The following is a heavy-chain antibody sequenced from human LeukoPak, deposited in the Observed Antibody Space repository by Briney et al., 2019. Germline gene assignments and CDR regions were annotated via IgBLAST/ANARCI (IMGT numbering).Heavy chain of an antibody. V-gene: IGHV4-34*01. CDR1: GFTVSSNY. Sequence: GSLRLSCAASGFTVSSNYMTWVRQPPGKGLEWIGEINHSGSTNYNPSLKSRVTISVDTSKNQFSLKLSSVTAADTAVYYCARRVHDLGYCSGGSCYFSYYYYYMDVWGKGTTVTISS. CDR2: INHSGST. CDR3: ARRVHDLGYCSGGSCYFSYYYYYMDV. J-gene: IGHJ6*03. D-gene: IGHD2-15*01.